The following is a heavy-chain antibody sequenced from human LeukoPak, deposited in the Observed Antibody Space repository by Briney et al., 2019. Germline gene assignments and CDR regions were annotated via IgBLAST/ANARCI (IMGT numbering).Heavy chain of an antibody. CDR1: GYSISSGYY. CDR3: ARVVAYYFDY. D-gene: IGHD2-15*01. V-gene: IGHV4-38-2*02. CDR2: IYHSGST. Sequence: SETLSLTCIVSGYSISSGYYWAWIRQPPGKGLEWIGSIYHSGSTYYNPSLKSRVTISVDTSKNQFSLKLSSVTAADTAVYFCARVVAYYFDYWGQGTLVTVSS. J-gene: IGHJ4*02.